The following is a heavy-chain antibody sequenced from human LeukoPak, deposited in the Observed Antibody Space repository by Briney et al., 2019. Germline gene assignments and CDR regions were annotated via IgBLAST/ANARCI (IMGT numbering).Heavy chain of an antibody. V-gene: IGHV3-23*01. CDR2: ISGSGGAT. CDR3: ANGLSSRVSYNYYDSSGYYYFDY. CDR1: GFTFNTYG. D-gene: IGHD3-22*01. Sequence: GGSLRLSCAASGFTFNTYGMSWVRQAPGKGLEWVSGISGSGGATYYADSAKGRFTISRDDPHNTLYLQMNSLRAEDTAIYYCANGLSSRVSYNYYDSSGYYYFDYWGQGTLVTVSS. J-gene: IGHJ4*02.